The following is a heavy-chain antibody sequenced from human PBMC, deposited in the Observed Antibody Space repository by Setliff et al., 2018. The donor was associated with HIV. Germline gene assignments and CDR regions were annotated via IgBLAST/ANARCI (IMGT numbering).Heavy chain of an antibody. CDR2: IIPIFGTA. CDR3: ARGLVEMAYYGMDV. Sequence: TSYYMHWVRQAPGQGLEWIGGIIPIFGTAKYAQRLQGRVTITADESTSTAYMELTSLRSEDTAIYYCARGLVEMAYYGMDVWGQGTTVTVSS. V-gene: IGHV1-69*01. J-gene: IGHJ6*02. CDR1: TSYY. D-gene: IGHD3-3*01.